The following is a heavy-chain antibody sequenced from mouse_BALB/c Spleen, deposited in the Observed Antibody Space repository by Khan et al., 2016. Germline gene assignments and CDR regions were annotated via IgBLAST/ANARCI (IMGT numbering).Heavy chain of an antibody. CDR1: GFAFSSYD. Sequence: EVELVESGGGLVKPGGSLKLSCAASGFAFSSYDMSWVRQTPEKRLEWVAYISSGGGSTYYPDTVKGRFTISRDNAKNTLYLQMSSLKSEDTSMYYCARQLYGNYYYYAMDYWGQGTSVTVSS. V-gene: IGHV5-12-1*01. J-gene: IGHJ4*01. D-gene: IGHD2-1*01. CDR3: ARQLYGNYYYYAMDY. CDR2: ISSGGGST.